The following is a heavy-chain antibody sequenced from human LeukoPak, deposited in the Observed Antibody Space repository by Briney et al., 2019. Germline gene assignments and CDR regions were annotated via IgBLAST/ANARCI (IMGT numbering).Heavy chain of an antibody. Sequence: SETLSLTCTVPGGSISSSSYYWGWIRQPPGKGLEWIGSIYYSGSTYYNPSLKSRVTISVDTSKNQFSLKLSSVTAADTAVYYCASQICSGGSCYSSRFDPWGQGTLVTVSS. CDR1: GGSISSSSYY. V-gene: IGHV4-39*01. CDR2: IYYSGST. J-gene: IGHJ5*02. CDR3: ASQICSGGSCYSSRFDP. D-gene: IGHD2-15*01.